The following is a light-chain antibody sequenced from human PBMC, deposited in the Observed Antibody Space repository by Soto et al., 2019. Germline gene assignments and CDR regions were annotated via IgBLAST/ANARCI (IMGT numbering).Light chain of an antibody. V-gene: IGLV1-40*01. CDR2: GNN. J-gene: IGLJ3*02. CDR1: SSNIGAGYH. Sequence: QSVLTQPPSVSGASGQRVTISCTGSSSNIGAGYHVHWYQQLPGTAPKLLIYGNNNRPSGVPDRFSSSKSGTSASLAITGLQAEDEADYYCQSYDSSLSGSVFGGGTKLTVL. CDR3: QSYDSSLSGSV.